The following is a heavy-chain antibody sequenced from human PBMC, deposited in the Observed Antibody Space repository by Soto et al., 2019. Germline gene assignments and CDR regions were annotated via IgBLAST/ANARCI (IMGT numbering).Heavy chain of an antibody. Sequence: QVQLQESGPGLVKPSETLSLTCTVSGGSISSYYWSWIRQPAGKGLEWIGRIYSHGATNYNPSLKSRVTVSLDTSNNQVSLKLTSVTAADTDVYYCAREEDYYGSGSYYNKYNWFDPWGQGTLVTVSS. D-gene: IGHD3-10*01. V-gene: IGHV4-4*07. CDR2: IYSHGAT. J-gene: IGHJ5*02. CDR3: AREEDYYGSGSYYNKYNWFDP. CDR1: GGSISSYY.